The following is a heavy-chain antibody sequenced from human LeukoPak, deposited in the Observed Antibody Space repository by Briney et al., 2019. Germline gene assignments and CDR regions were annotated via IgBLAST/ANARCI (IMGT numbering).Heavy chain of an antibody. CDR3: ARESGRSYYYDSSGPD. CDR2: ISSSSSYI. J-gene: IGHJ4*02. V-gene: IGHV3-21*01. CDR1: GFTFSSYS. D-gene: IGHD3-22*01. Sequence: PGGSLRLSCAASGFTFSSYSMNWVRQAPGEGLEWVSPISSSSSYIYYADSVKGRFTISRDNAKISLYLQMNSLRAEDTAVYYCARESGRSYYYDSSGPDGGQGTLVTVSS.